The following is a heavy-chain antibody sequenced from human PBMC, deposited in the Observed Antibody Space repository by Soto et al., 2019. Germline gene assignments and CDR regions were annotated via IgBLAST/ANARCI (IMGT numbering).Heavy chain of an antibody. CDR3: THRLVEAGQGY. J-gene: IGHJ4*02. V-gene: IGHV2-5*01. CDR1: GFSLTTGRVG. Sequence: QITLEETGPTLVKPTQTLTLTCTFSGFSLTTGRVGVGWIRQPPGKALEWLAVIHWNDDNRYSPSLKSRLTLPKDTSKSQVVLTLTNMDPVDTATYYCTHRLVEAGQGYWVQGTLVTVSS. D-gene: IGHD2-15*01. CDR2: IHWNDDN.